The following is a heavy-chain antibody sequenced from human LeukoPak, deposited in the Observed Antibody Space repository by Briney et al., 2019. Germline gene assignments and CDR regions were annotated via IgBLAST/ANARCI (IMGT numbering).Heavy chain of an antibody. J-gene: IGHJ4*02. V-gene: IGHV3-21*01. Sequence: GGSLTLSCLGSGFPFSSHGMNWVRPAPGKGREWVSGISPGGGPTYYADSVKGRFTISRDNAKISLYLQMNSLRAEDTAVYYCARARRANGEFGEIGDLDYWGQGTLVTVSS. D-gene: IGHD3-10*01. CDR1: GFPFSSHG. CDR2: ISPGGGPT. CDR3: ARARRANGEFGEIGDLDY.